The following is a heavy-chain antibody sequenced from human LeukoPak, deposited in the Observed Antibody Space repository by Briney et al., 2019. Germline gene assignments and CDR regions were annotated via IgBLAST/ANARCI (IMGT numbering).Heavy chain of an antibody. CDR2: IYYSGRT. D-gene: IGHD3-3*01. Sequence: PSETLSLTCSVSSGSISSYYWSWIRQPPGKGLEWIGYIYYSGRTSYNPSLKSRVTISVDTSKNHFSLTLSSVTAADTAVYYCARVPTRITIFGVVTNNWFDPWGQGTLVTVSS. V-gene: IGHV4-59*01. CDR1: SGSISSYY. CDR3: ARVPTRITIFGVVTNNWFDP. J-gene: IGHJ5*02.